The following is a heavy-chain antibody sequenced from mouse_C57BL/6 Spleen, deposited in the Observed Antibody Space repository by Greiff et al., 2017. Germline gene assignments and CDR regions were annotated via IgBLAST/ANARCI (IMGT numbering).Heavy chain of an antibody. J-gene: IGHJ2*01. CDR1: GYTFTSYW. V-gene: IGHV1-64*01. D-gene: IGHD1-1*01. CDR2: IHPNSGST. Sequence: QVQLKQPGAELVKPGASVKLSCKASGYTFTSYWMHWVKQRPGQGLEWIGMIHPNSGSTNYNEKFKSKATLTVDKSSSTAYMQLSSLTSEDSAVYYCARSDTTYFDYWGQGTTLTVSS. CDR3: ARSDTTYFDY.